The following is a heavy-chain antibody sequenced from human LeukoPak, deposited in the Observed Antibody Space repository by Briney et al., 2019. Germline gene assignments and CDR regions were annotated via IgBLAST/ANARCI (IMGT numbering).Heavy chain of an antibody. D-gene: IGHD4-17*01. CDR1: GYTFTSYY. J-gene: IGHJ4*02. CDR2: SIPIFGTA. Sequence: SVKVSCKASGYTFTSYYMHWVRQAPGRAREWMGRSIPIFGTANYAQKFQGRVTISTDESTSTAYMELSSLRSEDTAVYYCARGGVYGDYETRFDYWGQGTLVTVSS. CDR3: ARGGVYGDYETRFDY. V-gene: IGHV1-69*05.